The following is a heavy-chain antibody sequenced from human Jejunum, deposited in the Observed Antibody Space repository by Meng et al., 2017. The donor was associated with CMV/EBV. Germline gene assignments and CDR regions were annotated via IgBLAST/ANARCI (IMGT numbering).Heavy chain of an antibody. CDR3: ARGTPGRSYSDY. CDR2: FVNNVDT. J-gene: IGHJ4*02. CDR1: RDTFTSYD. V-gene: IGHV1-18*01. D-gene: IGHD3-10*01. Sequence: QVQLVRSGAEVKKPGASVKVSRKASRDTFTSYDINWVRQATGQGLEWLGWFVNNVDTYSAQKFQGRVTMTTDTHTSTAFMELRSLRSDDTAVYYCARGTPGRSYSDYWGQGTLVTASS.